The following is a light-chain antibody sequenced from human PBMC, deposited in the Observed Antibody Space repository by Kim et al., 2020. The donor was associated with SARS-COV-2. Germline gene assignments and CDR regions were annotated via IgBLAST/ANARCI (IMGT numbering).Light chain of an antibody. Sequence: LSLAPGERVTPSCRASQSVGSSLAWYQQKPGQVPRLLIYGASTRATGVPARFSGSGSGTEFTLTVSSLQSEDFAVYYCQHYSNWYTFGQGTKLEI. V-gene: IGKV3-15*01. CDR3: QHYSNWYT. J-gene: IGKJ2*01. CDR2: GAS. CDR1: QSVGSS.